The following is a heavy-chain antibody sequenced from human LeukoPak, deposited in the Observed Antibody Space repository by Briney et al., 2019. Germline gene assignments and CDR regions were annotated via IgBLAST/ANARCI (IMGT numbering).Heavy chain of an antibody. J-gene: IGHJ4*02. CDR1: GFTFSRYV. CDR2: ISSSGGNT. CDR3: ASSYGDYYYFDY. D-gene: IGHD4-17*01. V-gene: IGHV3-23*01. Sequence: PGGSLRLSCAASGFTFSRYVMSWVRQAPVKGLEWVSAISSSGGNTYYADSVEGRFTISRDNSKNTLYRQMNGLRAEDTAVYYCASSYGDYYYFDYWGQGTLVTVSS.